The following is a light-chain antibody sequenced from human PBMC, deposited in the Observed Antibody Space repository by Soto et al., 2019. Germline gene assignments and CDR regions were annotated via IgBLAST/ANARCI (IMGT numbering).Light chain of an antibody. CDR2: DAS. Sequence: DIQMTQSPSSLSASVGDRVTITCQASHDIRKYLNWYQQKTGKAPKLLIYDASNLETGVPSRFSGGGSGTDFTFTISSLQPEDIATYYCQQYDNLPFTFGPGTKVDIK. J-gene: IGKJ3*01. CDR1: HDIRKY. CDR3: QQYDNLPFT. V-gene: IGKV1-33*01.